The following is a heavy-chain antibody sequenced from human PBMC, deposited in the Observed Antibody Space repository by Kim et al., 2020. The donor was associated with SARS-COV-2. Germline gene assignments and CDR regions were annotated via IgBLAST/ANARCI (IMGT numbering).Heavy chain of an antibody. D-gene: IGHD1-26*01. CDR2: IYYSGST. CDR1: GGSISSYY. J-gene: IGHJ4*02. Sequence: SETLSLTCTVSGGSISSYYWSWIRQPPGKGLEWIGYIYYSGSTNYNPSLKSRVTISVDTSKNQFSLKLSSVTAADTAVYYCARNRESGSYFPFDYWGQGT. V-gene: IGHV4-59*01. CDR3: ARNRESGSYFPFDY.